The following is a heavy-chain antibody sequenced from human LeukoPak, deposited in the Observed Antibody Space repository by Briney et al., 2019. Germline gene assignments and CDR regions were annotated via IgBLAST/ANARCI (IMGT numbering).Heavy chain of an antibody. D-gene: IGHD3-3*01. CDR2: IYTSGST. Sequence: PSQTLSLTCTVSGGSISSGSYYWSWIRQPAGKGLEWIGRIYTSGSTNYNPSLKSRVTISVDTSKNQFSLKLSSVTAADTAVYYCAGTYYDFWSGYFPLDYWGQGTLATVSS. V-gene: IGHV4-61*02. CDR1: GGSISSGSYY. J-gene: IGHJ4*02. CDR3: AGTYYDFWSGYFPLDY.